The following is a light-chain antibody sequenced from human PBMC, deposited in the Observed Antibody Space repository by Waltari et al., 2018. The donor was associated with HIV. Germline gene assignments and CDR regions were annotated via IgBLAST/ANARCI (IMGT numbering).Light chain of an antibody. Sequence: SSELTQPPSVSVSPGQTARTTCSGDASPRPYTHWSQQTPGPAPRVVIHKNAERPAGIPGRFSASRSGTTVTLTISGVQTDDEADYYCLSADSSGTYVFGPGTTVTVL. V-gene: IGLV3-25*03. CDR3: LSADSSGTYV. CDR1: ASPRPY. J-gene: IGLJ1*01. CDR2: KNA.